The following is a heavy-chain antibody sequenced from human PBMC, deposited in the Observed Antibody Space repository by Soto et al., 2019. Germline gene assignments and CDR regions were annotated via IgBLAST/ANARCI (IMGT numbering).Heavy chain of an antibody. CDR1: GYTFTGYY. Sequence: ASVKVSCKASGYTFTGYYMHWVRQAPGQGLEWMGWINPNSGGTNYAQKFQGRVTMTRDTSISTAYMELSRLRSDDTAVYYCARESEQWLVEGAFDIWGQGTMVTVSS. V-gene: IGHV1-2*02. J-gene: IGHJ3*02. CDR3: ARESEQWLVEGAFDI. D-gene: IGHD6-19*01. CDR2: INPNSGGT.